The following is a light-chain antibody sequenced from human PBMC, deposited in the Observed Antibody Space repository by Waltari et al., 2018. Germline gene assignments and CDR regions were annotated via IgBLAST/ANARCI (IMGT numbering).Light chain of an antibody. CDR3: ATWDDSLNGWV. CDR2: TDN. J-gene: IGLJ3*02. CDR1: NSNIGRNA. V-gene: IGLV1-44*01. Sequence: QSVLTQPPSASGTPGQRVTISCSGSNSNIGRNAVNWYQQLPETAPKLLIYTDNQRPSGVPDRVSGSKSGTSASLAISGLQSEDEADYHCATWDDSLNGWVFGGGTKVTVL.